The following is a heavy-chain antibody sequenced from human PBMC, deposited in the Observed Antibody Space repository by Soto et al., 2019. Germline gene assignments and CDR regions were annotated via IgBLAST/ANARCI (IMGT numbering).Heavy chain of an antibody. D-gene: IGHD1-20*01. Sequence: SETLSLTCTVSGGSIADYSWSRIRQSAGKGLEWLGRISINGNSHYHPSLRSRVTMSIETSKNQFSLNLRSVTAADTAVYYCARESGDNWTYEVEWGQGTLVTVSS. V-gene: IGHV4-4*07. CDR1: GGSIADYS. CDR2: ISINGNS. J-gene: IGHJ4*02. CDR3: ARESGDNWTYEVE.